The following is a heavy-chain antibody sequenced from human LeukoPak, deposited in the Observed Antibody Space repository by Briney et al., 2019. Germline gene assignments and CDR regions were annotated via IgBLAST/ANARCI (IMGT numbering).Heavy chain of an antibody. J-gene: IGHJ4*02. D-gene: IGHD6-19*01. CDR3: VRRGDASSGWGDHDF. V-gene: IGHV3-23*01. Sequence: GGSLRLSCAASGFTFNRNAISWVRQAPGKGLEWVSTIGGSGDKTFYADSVKGRFTISRDNFKNMVHLQMNSLTGEDTALYYCVRRGDASSGWGDHDFWGQGALVTVSS. CDR2: IGGSGDKT. CDR1: GFTFNRNA.